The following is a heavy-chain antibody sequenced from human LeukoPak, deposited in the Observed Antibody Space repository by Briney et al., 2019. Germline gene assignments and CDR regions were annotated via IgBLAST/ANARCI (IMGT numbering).Heavy chain of an antibody. CDR2: IIPIFGTA. D-gene: IGHD2-2*01. CDR3: ARVQGYCSSISCYPMDV. V-gene: IGHV1-69*13. Sequence: SVKVSCKASGGTFSSYAISWVRQAPGQGLEWIGGIIPIFGTANYAQKFQGRVTITADESTSTAYMELSSLRSEDTAVYYCARVQGYCSSISCYPMDVWGKGTTVTVSS. CDR1: GGTFSSYA. J-gene: IGHJ6*04.